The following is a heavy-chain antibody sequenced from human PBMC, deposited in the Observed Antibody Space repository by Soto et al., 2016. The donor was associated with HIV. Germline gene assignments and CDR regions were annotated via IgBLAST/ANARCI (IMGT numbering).Heavy chain of an antibody. CDR2: MNPNSGNT. CDR1: GYTFTNYD. D-gene: IGHD2-15*01. CDR3: ARSRGYCSGGSCLYYFDY. J-gene: IGHJ4*02. Sequence: QVQLVQSGAEVKKPGASVKVSCKASGYTFTNYDINWVRQATGQGLEWMGWMNPNSGNTGYAQKFQGSVTITRNTSISTAYMELSSLRSEDTAVYYCARSRGYCSGGSCLYYFDYWGQGTLVTVSS. V-gene: IGHV1-8*03.